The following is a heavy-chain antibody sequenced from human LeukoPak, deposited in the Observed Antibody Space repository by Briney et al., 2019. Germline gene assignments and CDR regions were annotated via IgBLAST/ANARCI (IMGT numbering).Heavy chain of an antibody. J-gene: IGHJ6*03. V-gene: IGHV3-21*01. D-gene: IGHD6-13*01. Sequence: GGSLRLSCAASGFTFSSYSMNWVRQAPGKGLEWVSSISSSSNYIYYADSVKGRFTISRDNAKNSLYLQMNSLRAEDTAVYYCARISNLYYYYMDVWGKGTTVTVSS. CDR1: GFTFSSYS. CDR3: ARISNLYYYYMDV. CDR2: ISSSSNYI.